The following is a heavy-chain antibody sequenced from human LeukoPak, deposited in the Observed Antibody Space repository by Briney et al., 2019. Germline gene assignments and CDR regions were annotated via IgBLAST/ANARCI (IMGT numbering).Heavy chain of an antibody. J-gene: IGHJ6*02. V-gene: IGHV3-7*01. CDR3: ARDTSVGAPGYYYYYYGMDV. CDR2: IKQDGSEK. Sequence: GGSLRLSCAASGFTFSSYWMSWVRQAPGKGLEWVANIKQDGSEKYYVDSVKGRFTISRDNAKNSLYLQMNSLRAEDTAVYYCARDTSVGAPGYYYYYYGMDVWGQGTTVTVSS. D-gene: IGHD1-26*01. CDR1: GFTFSSYW.